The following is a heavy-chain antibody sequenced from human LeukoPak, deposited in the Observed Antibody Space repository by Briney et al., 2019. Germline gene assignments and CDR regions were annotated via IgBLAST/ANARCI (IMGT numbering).Heavy chain of an antibody. Sequence: SVKVSCKSSVGTLITHSVSWVRQAPGQGLEWMGGIILISPTANYAQKFQDRVTITMDQYTTYMELSSLRSDDTAVYYCATGRVSDTTLVSWFDTCGQGTVVTVSA. CDR2: IILISPTA. J-gene: IGHJ5*02. CDR1: VGTLITHS. D-gene: IGHD5-18*01. V-gene: IGHV1-69*05. CDR3: ATGRVSDTTLVSWFDT.